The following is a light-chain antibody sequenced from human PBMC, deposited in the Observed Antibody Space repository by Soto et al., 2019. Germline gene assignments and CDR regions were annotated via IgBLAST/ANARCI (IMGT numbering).Light chain of an antibody. CDR1: QSVSSS. V-gene: IGKV3-15*01. J-gene: IGKJ1*01. CDR2: AAS. CDR3: KQYDHWWT. Sequence: IMMTQSPATLSGPHGARATLSCRASQSVSSSLAWYQQTPGQAPRLLIYAASTRATGAQARFSGSGSGTEFTLTISSLQSEDFAVYYCKQYDHWWTGGQGNKVDIK.